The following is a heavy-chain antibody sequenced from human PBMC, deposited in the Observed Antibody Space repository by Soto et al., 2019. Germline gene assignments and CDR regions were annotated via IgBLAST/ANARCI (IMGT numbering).Heavy chain of an antibody. CDR3: ARPLLSSDGTTPLDN. D-gene: IGHD1-1*01. V-gene: IGHV3-30-3*01. CDR2: ISYGGSNK. Sequence: QVQLVESGGGVVQPGRSLRLSCAASGFTFSSYAMHWVRQAPCKGLEWVGIISYGGSNKYYADSVKGRFTISRDNSKNTLYLQMNSLRGEETAVYYCARPLLSSDGTTPLDNWGQGTLVTVSS. CDR1: GFTFSSYA. J-gene: IGHJ4*02.